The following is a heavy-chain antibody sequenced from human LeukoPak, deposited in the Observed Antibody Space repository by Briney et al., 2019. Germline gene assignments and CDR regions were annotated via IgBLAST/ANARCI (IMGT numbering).Heavy chain of an antibody. V-gene: IGHV1-69*13. CDR3: ASPSYITVTPYYYYGMDV. Sequence: ASVKVSCKASGGTFSSYAISWVRQAPGQGLEWIGGIIPMFGTANYAEKFQGRVTITADEPTSTVYMEVSSLRSEDTAVYFCASPSYITVTPYYYYGMDVWGQGTTVTVSS. CDR1: GGTFSSYA. J-gene: IGHJ6*02. CDR2: IIPMFGTA. D-gene: IGHD1-20*01.